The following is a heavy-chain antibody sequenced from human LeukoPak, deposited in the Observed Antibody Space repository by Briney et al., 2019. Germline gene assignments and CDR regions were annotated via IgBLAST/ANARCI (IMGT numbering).Heavy chain of an antibody. V-gene: IGHV4-59*08. CDR3: ARGAGFGESFDY. Sequence: PSETLSLTCSVSGGSISIYYWSWIRQPPGKGLEWIGYIFNSGYTSYNPSLKSRVTMSVDTSKSHFSLKLSSVTAADTAVYYCARGAGFGESFDYWGQGTLVTFSS. CDR1: GGSISIYY. CDR2: IFNSGYT. J-gene: IGHJ4*02. D-gene: IGHD3-10*01.